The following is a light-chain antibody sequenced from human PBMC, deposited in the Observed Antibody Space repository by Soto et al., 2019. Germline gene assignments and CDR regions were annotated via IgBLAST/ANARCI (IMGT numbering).Light chain of an antibody. CDR1: SSDVGGYNY. Sequence: QSVLTQPASVSGSPGQSITISCTGTSSDVGGYNYVSWYQQHPGKAPKLMIYEVSNRPSGVSNRFSGSKSGNTTSLTISGLQAEDEADYYCSSYTSSSTLEGFGTGTKV. CDR3: SSYTSSSTLEG. V-gene: IGLV2-14*01. CDR2: EVS. J-gene: IGLJ1*01.